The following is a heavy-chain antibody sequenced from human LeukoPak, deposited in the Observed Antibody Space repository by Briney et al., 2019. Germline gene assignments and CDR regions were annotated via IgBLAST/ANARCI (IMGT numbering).Heavy chain of an antibody. CDR2: IIPIFGTA. J-gene: IGHJ6*03. Sequence: ASVKVSCKASGGTFSSYAIRWVRQAPGQGLEWMGGIIPIFGTANYAQKFQGRVTITADESTSTAYMEVSSLRSEDTAVYYCATSIRFLEWLPPSGYMDVWGKGTTVTVSS. V-gene: IGHV1-69*13. D-gene: IGHD3-3*01. CDR1: GGTFSSYA. CDR3: ATSIRFLEWLPPSGYMDV.